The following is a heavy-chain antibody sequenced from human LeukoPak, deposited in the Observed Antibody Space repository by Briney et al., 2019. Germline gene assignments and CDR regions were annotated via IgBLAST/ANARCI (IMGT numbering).Heavy chain of an antibody. CDR1: GFTFSSYS. J-gene: IGHJ4*02. D-gene: IGHD3-10*01. CDR3: ARDLWFGDLTDY. Sequence: GGSLRLSCAASGFTFSSYSMNWVRQAPGKGLEWVSYISGSSSTIFYADSVKGRFTISRDNAKNSLYLQMNSLRAEDTAVYYCARDLWFGDLTDYWGQGTLVTVSS. CDR2: ISGSSSTI. V-gene: IGHV3-48*04.